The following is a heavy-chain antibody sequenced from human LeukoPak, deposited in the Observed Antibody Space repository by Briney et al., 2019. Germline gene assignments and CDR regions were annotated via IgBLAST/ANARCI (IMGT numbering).Heavy chain of an antibody. CDR3: ARDIGGASFDY. CDR1: GGSFSGYY. Sequence: SETLSLTCAVYGGSFSGYYWSWIRQPPGKGLEWIGEINDSESTNYNPSLKSRVTISVDTSKNQFSLKLSSVTAADTAVYYCARDIGGASFDYWGQGTLVTVSS. CDR2: INDSEST. V-gene: IGHV4-34*01. J-gene: IGHJ4*02. D-gene: IGHD1-26*01.